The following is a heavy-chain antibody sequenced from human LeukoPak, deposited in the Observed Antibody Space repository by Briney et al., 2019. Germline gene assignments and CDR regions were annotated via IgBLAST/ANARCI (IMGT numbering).Heavy chain of an antibody. V-gene: IGHV3-11*04. CDR1: GFTFSDYY. CDR2: ISSSGSTI. D-gene: IGHD6-13*01. CDR3: ASADSSSLSWFDP. Sequence: GGSLRLSCAASGFTFSDYYMSWIRQAPGKGLEWVSYISSSGSTIYYADSVKGRFTISRDNAKNSLYLQMNSLRAEDTAVYYCASADSSSLSWFDPWGQGTLVTVSS. J-gene: IGHJ5*02.